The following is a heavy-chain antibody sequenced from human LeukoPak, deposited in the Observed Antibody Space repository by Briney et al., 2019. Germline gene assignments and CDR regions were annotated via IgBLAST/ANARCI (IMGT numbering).Heavy chain of an antibody. V-gene: IGHV3-30*18. CDR1: GFTFSSYG. Sequence: GGSLRLSCEASGFTFSSYGMHWVRQAPGKGLEWVAVISYDGSNKYYADSVKGRFTISRDNSKNTLYLQMNSLRAEDTAVYYCAKDHPLFDCWGQGTLVTVSS. CDR2: ISYDGSNK. J-gene: IGHJ4*02. CDR3: AKDHPLFDC.